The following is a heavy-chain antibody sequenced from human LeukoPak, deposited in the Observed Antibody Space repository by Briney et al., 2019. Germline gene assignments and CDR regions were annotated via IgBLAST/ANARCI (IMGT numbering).Heavy chain of an antibody. Sequence: SETLSLTCAVYSGSFSGYYWSWIRQPPGKGLEWIGSIYYSGSTYYNPSLKSRVTISVDTSKNQFSLKLSSVTAADTAVYYCARHLTYYDSSGYYRDAFDIWGQGTMVTVSS. J-gene: IGHJ3*02. CDR1: SGSFSGYY. V-gene: IGHV4-34*01. D-gene: IGHD3-22*01. CDR2: IYYSGST. CDR3: ARHLTYYDSSGYYRDAFDI.